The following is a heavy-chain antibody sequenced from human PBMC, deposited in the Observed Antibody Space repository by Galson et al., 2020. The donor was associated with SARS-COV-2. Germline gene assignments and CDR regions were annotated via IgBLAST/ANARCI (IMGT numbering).Heavy chain of an antibody. J-gene: IGHJ4*02. CDR3: ARAPGSYYLNYFDY. D-gene: IGHD3-10*01. CDR1: GFTFSSDA. Sequence: GGSLRLSCAASGFTFSSDAIKWVRLAPGQGLECVSGISGSGDFTYYADSVKGRFSISRDNSKNTLYLQMNSLRVEDTAIYYCARAPGSYYLNYFDYWGQGTLVTVSS. CDR2: ISGSGDFT. V-gene: IGHV3-23*01.